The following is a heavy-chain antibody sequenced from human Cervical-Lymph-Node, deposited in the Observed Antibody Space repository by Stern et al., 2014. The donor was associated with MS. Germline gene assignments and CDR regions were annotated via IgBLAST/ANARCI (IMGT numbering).Heavy chain of an antibody. Sequence: DQLVESGAEVKKPGSSVKVSCKASGGTFSSYAISWVRQAPGQGLEWMGGILAIFGTANYAQKVQGRVMVTADESTSTAYMELSSLRSEDTAVYYCARGELKEGLVRGMDVWGQGTTVTVSS. CDR1: GGTFSSYA. D-gene: IGHD1-26*01. CDR3: ARGELKEGLVRGMDV. CDR2: ILAIFGTA. V-gene: IGHV1-69*01. J-gene: IGHJ6*02.